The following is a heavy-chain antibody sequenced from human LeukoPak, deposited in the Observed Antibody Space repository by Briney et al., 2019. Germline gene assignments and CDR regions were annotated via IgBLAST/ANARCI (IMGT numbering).Heavy chain of an antibody. CDR2: MYYSGST. D-gene: IGHD6-25*01. J-gene: IGHJ4*02. CDR1: GGSISSADYY. CDR3: ARGRPALDY. Sequence: SETLSLTCSVSGGSISSADYYWSWIRQHPGKGLEWIGYMYYSGSTYSNPSLKSRVTISVDTSKNQFSLKLSSVTAADTAVYYCARGRPALDYWGQGTLVTVSS. V-gene: IGHV4-31*03.